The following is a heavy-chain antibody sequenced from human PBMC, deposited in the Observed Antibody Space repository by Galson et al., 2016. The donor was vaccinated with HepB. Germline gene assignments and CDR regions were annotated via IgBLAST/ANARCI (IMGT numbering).Heavy chain of an antibody. CDR1: GFTVSTNY. CDR2: IYSGGST. J-gene: IGHJ4*02. Sequence: SLRLSCAASGFTVSTNYTSWVRQAPGKGLEWVSVIYSGGSTYYADSVKGRFTISRDNSKNTLYLQMNSLRAEDTAMCYCARRSSPSSGWHYYFDYWGQGTLVTVSS. V-gene: IGHV3-53*01. D-gene: IGHD6-19*01. CDR3: ARRSSPSSGWHYYFDY.